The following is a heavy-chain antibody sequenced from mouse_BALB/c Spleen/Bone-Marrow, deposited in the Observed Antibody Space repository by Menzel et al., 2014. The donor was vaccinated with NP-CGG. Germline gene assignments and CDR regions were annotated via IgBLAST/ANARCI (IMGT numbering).Heavy chain of an antibody. Sequence: EVKLMESGAELVKPGASVKLSCTASGFNIKDTYIHWVKQRPEQGLEWIGRIDPANVNTKYDPKFQGKATITADTSSNTAYLQLSSLTSEDTAVYYCARYRLGTYFDYWGQGTTPTVSS. V-gene: IGHV14-3*02. J-gene: IGHJ2*01. CDR2: IDPANVNT. CDR1: GFNIKDTY. CDR3: ARYRLGTYFDY. D-gene: IGHD2-14*01.